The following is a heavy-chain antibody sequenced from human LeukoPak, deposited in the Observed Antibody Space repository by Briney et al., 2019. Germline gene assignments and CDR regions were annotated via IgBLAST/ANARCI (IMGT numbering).Heavy chain of an antibody. CDR2: IYTSGST. CDR1: GGSISSGSYY. Sequence: SETLSLTCTVSGGSISSGSYYWSWIRQPDGKGLEWIGRIYTSGSTNYNPSLKSRVTISVDTSKNQFSPKQSSVTAADTAVYYCARDQLYYDILTGYYPVYFDYWGQGTLVTVSS. D-gene: IGHD3-9*01. V-gene: IGHV4-61*02. CDR3: ARDQLYYDILTGYYPVYFDY. J-gene: IGHJ4*02.